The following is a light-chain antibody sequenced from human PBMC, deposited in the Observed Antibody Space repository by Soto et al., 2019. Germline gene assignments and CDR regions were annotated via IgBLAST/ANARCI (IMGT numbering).Light chain of an antibody. Sequence: ENVLTQSPGTLSLSPGERATLSCRASQSLSSSYLAWYQQKPGQAPRLLIYGASSRATGIPDRCSGSGSGTDFTLTISRLEPEDFAVYYCQQFATSPLTFGGGTKVEIK. CDR2: GAS. CDR1: QSLSSSY. CDR3: QQFATSPLT. J-gene: IGKJ4*01. V-gene: IGKV3-20*01.